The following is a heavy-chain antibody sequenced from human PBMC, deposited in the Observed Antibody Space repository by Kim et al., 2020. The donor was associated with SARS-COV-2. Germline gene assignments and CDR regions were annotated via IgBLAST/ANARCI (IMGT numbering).Heavy chain of an antibody. D-gene: IGHD6-19*01. Sequence: YSPSFQGQVTISADKSISTAYLQWSSLKASDTAMYYCARHEMAVAGSFDYWGQGTLVTVSS. CDR3: ARHEMAVAGSFDY. V-gene: IGHV5-51*01. J-gene: IGHJ4*02.